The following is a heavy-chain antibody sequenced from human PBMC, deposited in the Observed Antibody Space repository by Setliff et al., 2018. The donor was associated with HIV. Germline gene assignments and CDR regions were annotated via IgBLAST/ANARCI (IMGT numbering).Heavy chain of an antibody. CDR3: AKGVRVALNYYYGMDV. J-gene: IGHJ6*02. CDR1: GFTFSSYG. Sequence: PGGSLRLSCAASGFTFSSYGMHWVRQAPGKGLEWVAFIRYDGSNKYYADSVKGRFTISRDNSKNTLYLQMNSLRAEDTAVYYCAKGVRVALNYYYGMDVWGQGTTVTVSS. V-gene: IGHV3-30*02. D-gene: IGHD5-12*01. CDR2: IRYDGSNK.